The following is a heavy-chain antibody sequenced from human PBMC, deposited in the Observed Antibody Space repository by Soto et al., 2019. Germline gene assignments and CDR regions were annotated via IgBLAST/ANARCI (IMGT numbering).Heavy chain of an antibody. CDR1: GLTFIDSA. D-gene: IGHD2-21*01. CDR2: TVVGSGHT. J-gene: IGHJ1*01. CDR3: AAYGLTYSDERNGYYF. V-gene: IGHV1-58*01. Sequence: SLKVSCKPSGLTFIDSALQWVRQMCGRRLDWVGCTVVGSGHTNHAQELPGRVSITRDISTNTVYMELMSLRSEDSAAFYCAAYGLTYSDERNGYYF.